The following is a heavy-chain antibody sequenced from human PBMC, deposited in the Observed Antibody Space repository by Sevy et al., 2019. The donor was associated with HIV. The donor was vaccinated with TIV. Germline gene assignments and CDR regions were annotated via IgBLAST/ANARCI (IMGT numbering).Heavy chain of an antibody. D-gene: IGHD6-13*01. CDR2: LKSDVYGGTV. J-gene: IGHJ4*02. V-gene: IGHV3-49*04. CDR1: GFTFGDYC. CDR3: TRWKAAQSIFDY. Sequence: GGSTRLSCTASGFTFGDYCMSWVRQAPGKGLEWVAFLKSDVYGGTVDHAASVRGRFVISRDDSKTIAYLQMNDLKTEDTGVYYCTRWKAAQSIFDYWGQGALVTVSS.